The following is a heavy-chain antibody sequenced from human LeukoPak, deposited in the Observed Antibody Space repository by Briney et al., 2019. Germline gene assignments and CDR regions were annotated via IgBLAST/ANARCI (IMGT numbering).Heavy chain of an antibody. CDR2: ISSSSSYI. Sequence: GGSLRLSCAASGFTFSSYSMNWVRQAPGKGLEWVSSISSSSSYIYYADSVKGRFTISRDNAKNSLYLQMNSLRAEDTAVYYCARDYGNPKSNVDTATALDYWGQGTLVTVSS. D-gene: IGHD5-18*01. V-gene: IGHV3-21*01. CDR1: GFTFSSYS. J-gene: IGHJ4*02. CDR3: ARDYGNPKSNVDTATALDY.